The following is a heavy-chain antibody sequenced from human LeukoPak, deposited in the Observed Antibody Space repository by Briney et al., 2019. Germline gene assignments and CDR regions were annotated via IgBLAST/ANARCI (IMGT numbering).Heavy chain of an antibody. CDR3: ARARIIAVAARSVYFQH. Sequence: PSETLSLTCTVSGGSISSYYWSWIRQPAGKGLEWIGRIYTSGSTNYNPSLKSRVTMSVDTSKNQFSLKLSSVTAADTAVYYCARARIIAVAARSVYFQHWGQGTLVTVSS. D-gene: IGHD6-19*01. CDR2: IYTSGST. J-gene: IGHJ1*01. CDR1: GGSISSYY. V-gene: IGHV4-4*07.